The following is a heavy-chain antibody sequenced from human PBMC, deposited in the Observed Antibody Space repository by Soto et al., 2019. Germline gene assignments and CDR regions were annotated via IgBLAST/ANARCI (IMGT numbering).Heavy chain of an antibody. J-gene: IGHJ5*02. Sequence: GGSLRLSCAASGFTFSSYWMSWVRQAPGKGLEWVANIKQDGSEKYYVDSVKGRFTISRDNAKNSLYLQMNSLRAEDTAVYYCTRDARYNAVSYSATWGQGTLVTVSS. CDR1: GFTFSSYW. V-gene: IGHV3-7*01. CDR3: TRDARYNAVSYSAT. D-gene: IGHD1-20*01. CDR2: IKQDGSEK.